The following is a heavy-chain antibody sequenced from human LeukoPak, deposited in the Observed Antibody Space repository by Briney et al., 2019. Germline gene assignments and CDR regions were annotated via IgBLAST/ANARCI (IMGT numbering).Heavy chain of an antibody. Sequence: GASVKVSCKASGYTFTSYAMHWVRQAPGQRLEWMGWINAGNGNTKYPQKFQGRVTITRDTSASTAYMELSSLRSEDTAVYYCARDLSGYCSSTSCYNTFDYWGQGTLVTVSS. CDR1: GYTFTSYA. CDR3: ARDLSGYCSSTSCYNTFDY. D-gene: IGHD2-2*02. CDR2: INAGNGNT. J-gene: IGHJ4*02. V-gene: IGHV1-3*01.